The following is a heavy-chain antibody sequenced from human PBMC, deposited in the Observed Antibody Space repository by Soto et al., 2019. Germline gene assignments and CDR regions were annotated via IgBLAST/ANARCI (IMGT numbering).Heavy chain of an antibody. CDR2: VGTANANT. CDR1: GYTFTAYG. J-gene: IGHJ4*02. D-gene: IGHD2-21*02. V-gene: IGHV1-18*01. Sequence: QVQLVQSGPEVTMPGASVKVSCKTSGYTFTAYGLAWLRQAPGQRPEWLGWVGTANANTNYAEKCQGRVTMTSDRSTTISYMELRSLRSDDTAVCYCARELNTDPTACYSFAYWGQGTRVTVSS. CDR3: ARELNTDPTACYSFAY.